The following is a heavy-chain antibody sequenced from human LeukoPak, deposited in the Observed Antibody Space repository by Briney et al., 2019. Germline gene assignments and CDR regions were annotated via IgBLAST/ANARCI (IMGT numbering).Heavy chain of an antibody. V-gene: IGHV3-21*01. CDR3: AREFDI. CDR1: GFTFSSYG. CDR2: ITTSSRHM. J-gene: IGHJ3*02. Sequence: GRSLRLSCAASGFTFSSYGMHWVRQAPGRGLEWVSSITTSSRHMYYADSVRGRFTISRDNAKSSLYLQMNSLRTEDTAVYYCAREFDIWGQGTMVTVSS.